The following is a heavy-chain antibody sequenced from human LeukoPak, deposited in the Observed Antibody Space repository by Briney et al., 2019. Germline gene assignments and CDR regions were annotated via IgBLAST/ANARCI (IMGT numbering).Heavy chain of an antibody. Sequence: ASVKVSCKASGGTFSSYAISWVRQAPGQGLEWMGWMNPNSGNTGYAQKFQGRVTMTRNTSVSTAYMELSSLRSEDTAVYYCARGRYCSSTSCYWWDYYYYGMDVWGQGTTVTVSS. V-gene: IGHV1-8*02. CDR1: GGTFSSYA. CDR2: MNPNSGNT. CDR3: ARGRYCSSTSCYWWDYYYYGMDV. D-gene: IGHD2-2*01. J-gene: IGHJ6*02.